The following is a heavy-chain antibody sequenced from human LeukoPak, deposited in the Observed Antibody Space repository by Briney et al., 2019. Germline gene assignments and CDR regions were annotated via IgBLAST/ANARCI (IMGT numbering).Heavy chain of an antibody. CDR3: ARGWAAIDS. D-gene: IGHD5-18*01. J-gene: IGHJ4*02. Sequence: SGGSLRLSCAASGFTFSSYWMTWARQAPGKGLEWVANIGQDGTEKYSVDSVKGRFTISRDNAKNSLYLQMNSLRAEDTAVYYCARGWAAIDSWGQGTLVTVSS. CDR2: IGQDGTEK. V-gene: IGHV3-7*04. CDR1: GFTFSSYW.